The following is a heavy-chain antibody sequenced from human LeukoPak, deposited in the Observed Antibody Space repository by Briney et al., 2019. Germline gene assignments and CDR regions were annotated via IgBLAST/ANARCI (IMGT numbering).Heavy chain of an antibody. V-gene: IGHV3-21*01. Sequence: PGGSLRLSCAASGFTVSSNYMSWVRQAPGKGLEWVSSISSSSSYIYYADSVKGRFTISRDNAKNSLYLQMNSLRAKDTAVYYCARNGEVTMIVVADAFDIWGQGTMVTVSS. CDR2: ISSSSSYI. D-gene: IGHD3-22*01. CDR3: ARNGEVTMIVVADAFDI. CDR1: GFTVSSNY. J-gene: IGHJ3*02.